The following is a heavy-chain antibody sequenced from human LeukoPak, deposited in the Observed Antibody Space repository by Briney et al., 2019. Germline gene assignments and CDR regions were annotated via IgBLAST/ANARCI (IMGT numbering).Heavy chain of an antibody. CDR3: AKGGQRSYAEAFDS. CDR1: GSSPNKYA. CDR2: IWHDGLNK. D-gene: IGHD3-16*01. Sequence: PGGSLRLSCAASGSSPNKYAMHWVRQAPGKGLEWVAVIWHDGLNKFYADFLKGRFTISRDFSKDTVYLQMSGLTVEDTAVYYCAKGGQRSYAEAFDSWGQGTLVTVSS. J-gene: IGHJ4*02. V-gene: IGHV3-33*06.